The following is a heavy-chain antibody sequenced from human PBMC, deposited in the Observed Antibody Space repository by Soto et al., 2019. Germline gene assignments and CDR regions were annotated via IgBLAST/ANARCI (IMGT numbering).Heavy chain of an antibody. CDR2: IYYSGST. CDR3: ASVGYDYVWGSYRPNYFDC. CDR1: AGSLSRGHYY. D-gene: IGHD3-16*02. V-gene: IGHV4-31*03. Sequence: SETLSLTCTVSAGSLSRGHYYWSWIRQHPGKGREWIGYIYYSGSTYYNPSLKSRVTISVDTSKNQFSLKLSSVTAADTALYYCASVGYDYVWGSYRPNYFDCWGQGTLVTVSS. J-gene: IGHJ4*02.